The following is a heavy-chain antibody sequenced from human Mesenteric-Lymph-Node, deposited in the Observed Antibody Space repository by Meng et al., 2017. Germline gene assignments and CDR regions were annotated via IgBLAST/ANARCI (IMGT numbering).Heavy chain of an antibody. Sequence: GGSLRLSCAASGFTVSSNYMSWVRQAPGKGLEWVSVIYSGGSTYYADSVKGRFTISRDNSKNTLYLQMNSLRAEDTAVYYCARAPSIAVAGSYYYYYGMDVWGQGTTVTSP. CDR1: GFTVSSNY. CDR2: IYSGGST. CDR3: ARAPSIAVAGSYYYYYGMDV. V-gene: IGHV3-53*01. J-gene: IGHJ6*02. D-gene: IGHD6-19*01.